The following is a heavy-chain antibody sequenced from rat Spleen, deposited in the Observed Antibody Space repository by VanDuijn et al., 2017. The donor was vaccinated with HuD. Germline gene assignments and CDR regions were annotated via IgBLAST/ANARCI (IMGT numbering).Heavy chain of an antibody. Sequence: EVQLVESDGGLVQPGRSLKLSCAASGFTFSDYYMAWVRQAPTKGLEWVASISPSGGSTYYRDSVKGRFTISRDNAKSTLFLQMDSLRSEDTAPYYCARGKIYYYSTSPYEDYCDYWGQGVMVTVSS. J-gene: IGHJ2*01. CDR2: ISPSGGST. CDR3: ARGKIYYYSTSPYEDYCDY. CDR1: GFTFSDYY. D-gene: IGHD1-2*01. V-gene: IGHV5-25*01.